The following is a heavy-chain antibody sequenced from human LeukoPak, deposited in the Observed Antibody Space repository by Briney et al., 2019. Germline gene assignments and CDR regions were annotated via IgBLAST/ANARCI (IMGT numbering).Heavy chain of an antibody. CDR2: IYISEST. D-gene: IGHD6-19*01. V-gene: IGHV4-61*02. J-gene: IGHJ3*01. Sequence: PSETLSLTCTVSGDSIRSGGYYWSWIRQPAGKALEWIGRIYISESTKYNPSLKSRVTISVDTSKNQFSLKLSSVTAADTAVYYCARETEKQWQYWGQGTTVSVSS. CDR1: GDSIRSGGYY. CDR3: ARETEKQWQY.